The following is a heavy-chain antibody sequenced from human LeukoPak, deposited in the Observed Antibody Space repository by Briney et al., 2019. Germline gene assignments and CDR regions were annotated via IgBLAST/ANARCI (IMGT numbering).Heavy chain of an antibody. CDR2: ISSSSSYI. CDR1: GFTFSNYN. D-gene: IGHD4-17*01. J-gene: IGHJ4*02. Sequence: GGSLRLSCAASGFTFSNYNMNWVRQAPGKGLEWVSCISSSSSYIYYADSVKGRFTISRDNAKNSLYLQMISLRAEDMAVYYCARDLWGTTVTTDYFDSWGQGTLVTVSS. CDR3: ARDLWGTTVTTDYFDS. V-gene: IGHV3-21*01.